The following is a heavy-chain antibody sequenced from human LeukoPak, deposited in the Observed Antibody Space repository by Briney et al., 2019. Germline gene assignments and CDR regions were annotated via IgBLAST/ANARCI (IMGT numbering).Heavy chain of an antibody. CDR1: GFTVSSNY. CDR3: ARGTSQTHHFDY. CDR2: IYSGGST. Sequence: GGSLRLSYAASGFTVSSNYMSWVRQAPGKGLEWVSVIYSGGSTYYADSVKGRFTISRDNSKNTLYLQMNSLRAEDTAVYYCARGTSQTHHFDYWGQGTLVTVSS. J-gene: IGHJ4*02. D-gene: IGHD2-2*01. V-gene: IGHV3-53*01.